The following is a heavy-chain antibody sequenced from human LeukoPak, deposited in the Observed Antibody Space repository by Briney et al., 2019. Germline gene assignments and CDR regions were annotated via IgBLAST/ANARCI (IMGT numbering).Heavy chain of an antibody. V-gene: IGHV1-2*02. CDR2: INPNSGGT. D-gene: IGHD5-24*01. Sequence: ASVKVSCKASGGTFSSYAISWVRQAPGQGLEWMGWINPNSGGTNYAQKFQGRVTMTRDTSISTAYMELSRLRSDDTAVYYCARAQGRDGYNSFDHWGQGTLVTVSS. CDR1: GGTFSSYA. J-gene: IGHJ4*02. CDR3: ARAQGRDGYNSFDH.